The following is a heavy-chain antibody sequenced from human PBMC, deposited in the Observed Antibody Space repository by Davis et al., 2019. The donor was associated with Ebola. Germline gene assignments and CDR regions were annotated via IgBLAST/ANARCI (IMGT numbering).Heavy chain of an antibody. CDR2: IYPGDSDT. Sequence: GESLKLSCQASGYSFTSYWIGWVRQMPGRGLEWMGIIYPGDSDTRYSPSFQGQVTISADKSISTAYLQWGSLKASDTAMYYCARGPDCSSTSCYTQYSYYAVDVWGQGTTVTVSS. CDR3: ARGPDCSSTSCYTQYSYYAVDV. CDR1: GYSFTSYW. D-gene: IGHD2-2*02. J-gene: IGHJ6*02. V-gene: IGHV5-51*01.